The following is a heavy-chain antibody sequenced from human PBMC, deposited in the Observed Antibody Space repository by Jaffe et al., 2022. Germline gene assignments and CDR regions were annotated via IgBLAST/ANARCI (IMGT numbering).Heavy chain of an antibody. CDR3: AKDSTDWAFDP. Sequence: QVQLVESGGGVVQPGGSLRLSCATSGFAFSASHIHWVRQAPGKGLEWVASTYFGGTNMYYAESMKGRFTISGDTSSNTIYVQMNSLRVEDTAVYYCAKDSTDWAFDPWGQGTLVTVSS. CDR1: GFAFSASH. V-gene: IGHV3-30*02. J-gene: IGHJ5*02. D-gene: IGHD2-21*01. CDR2: TYFGGTNM.